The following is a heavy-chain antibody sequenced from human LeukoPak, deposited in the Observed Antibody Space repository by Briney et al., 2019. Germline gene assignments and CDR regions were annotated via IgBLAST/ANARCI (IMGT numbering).Heavy chain of an antibody. CDR2: INPNSSGT. J-gene: IGHJ1*01. CDR1: GYTFTAYY. Sequence: ASVKVSCKASGYTFTAYYIHWVRQAPGQGLEWMAWINPNSSGTNYAQKFQGRVTMTRDTSISTAYMELSRLRSDDTAVYYCARGIYAGAATGFQHWGQGTLVTVSS. V-gene: IGHV1-2*02. D-gene: IGHD2-15*01. CDR3: ARGIYAGAATGFQH.